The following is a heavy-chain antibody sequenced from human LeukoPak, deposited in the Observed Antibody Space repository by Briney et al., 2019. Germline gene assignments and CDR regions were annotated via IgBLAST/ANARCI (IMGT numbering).Heavy chain of an antibody. J-gene: IGHJ4*02. CDR3: SRNGLVDFDY. V-gene: IGHV3-49*04. Sequence: GGSLRLSCTTSGFAFDDFAMSWVRQPAGKGLEWVGFIRRRAYGGAAEYAASVKGRFIISRDDSKGIANLQMNSLKTEDTAVYYCSRNGLVDFDYWGQGSRVIVSP. CDR1: GFAFDDFA. CDR2: IRRRAYGGAA.